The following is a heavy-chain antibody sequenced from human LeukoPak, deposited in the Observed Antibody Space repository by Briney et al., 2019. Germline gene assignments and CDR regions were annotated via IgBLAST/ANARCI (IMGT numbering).Heavy chain of an antibody. D-gene: IGHD2-2*01. CDR2: INHSGST. Sequence: SETLSLTCAVYGGSFSGYYWSWIRQPPGEGLEWIGEINHSGSTNYNPSLKSRVTISVGTSKNQFSLKLSSVTAADTAVYYCATETIVVIAAAIDFWGQGTLVTVSS. V-gene: IGHV4-34*01. CDR3: ATETIVVIAAAIDF. J-gene: IGHJ4*02. CDR1: GGSFSGYY.